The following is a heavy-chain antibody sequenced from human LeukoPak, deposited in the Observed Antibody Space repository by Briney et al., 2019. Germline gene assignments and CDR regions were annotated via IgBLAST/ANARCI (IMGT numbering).Heavy chain of an antibody. Sequence: GGSLRLSCAASGFTFSSYAMHWVRQAPGKGLGWVAIISYDGSNKYYADSVKGRFTISRDNSKNTLYLQMNSLRAEDTAVYYCARDLSSSGSYYNDYFDYWGQGTLVTVSS. J-gene: IGHJ4*02. CDR1: GFTFSSYA. V-gene: IGHV3-30-3*01. D-gene: IGHD3-10*01. CDR2: ISYDGSNK. CDR3: ARDLSSSGSYYNDYFDY.